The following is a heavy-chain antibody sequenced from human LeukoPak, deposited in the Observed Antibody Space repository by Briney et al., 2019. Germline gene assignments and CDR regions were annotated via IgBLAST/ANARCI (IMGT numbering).Heavy chain of an antibody. V-gene: IGHV1-2*02. J-gene: IGHJ5*02. CDR2: INPNSGGT. CDR3: ARAGIVGVKFNWFDP. D-gene: IGHD1-26*01. CDR1: GYTFTGYY. Sequence: ASVKVSCKASGYTFTGYYMHWVRQAPGQGLEWMGWINPNSGGTNYAQKFQGRVTMTRDTSISTAYMELSRLRSDDTAVYYCARAGIVGVKFNWFDPWGQGTLVTVSS.